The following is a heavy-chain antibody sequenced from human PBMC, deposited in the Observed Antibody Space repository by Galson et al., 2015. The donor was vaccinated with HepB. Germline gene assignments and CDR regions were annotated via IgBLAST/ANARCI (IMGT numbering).Heavy chain of an antibody. D-gene: IGHD6-19*01. J-gene: IGHJ4*02. CDR3: ATVAVAGDYFDY. V-gene: IGHV1-24*01. Sequence: SVKVSCKVSGYTLTELPMHWVRQAPGKGLEWMGGLDPEDGETIYAQKFQGRVTMTEDTSTDTAYMELSSLRSEDTAVYYCATVAVAGDYFDYWGQGTLVTVSS. CDR1: GYTLTELP. CDR2: LDPEDGET.